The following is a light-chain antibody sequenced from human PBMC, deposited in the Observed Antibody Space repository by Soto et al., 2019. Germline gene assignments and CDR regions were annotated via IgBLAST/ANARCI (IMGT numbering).Light chain of an antibody. CDR3: MQATQLPWT. V-gene: IGKV2D-29*01. J-gene: IGKJ1*01. Sequence: DIVMTQTPLSLSVTPGQPASISCKSSQTLLYSDGKTYLYWDLQKPGQPPQVLIYEVSNRLSGVPDRFSGSWSGTDLTLKISRVEAEDVGVYYCMQATQLPWTFGQGTKGEIK. CDR2: EVS. CDR1: QTLLYSDGKTY.